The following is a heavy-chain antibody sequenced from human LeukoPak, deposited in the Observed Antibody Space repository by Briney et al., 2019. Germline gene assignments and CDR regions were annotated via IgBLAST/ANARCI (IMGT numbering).Heavy chain of an antibody. Sequence: PSETLSLTCTVSGGSISSSSYYWGWIRQPPGKGLEWIGSTYYSGSTYYNPSLKSRVTISVDTSKNQFSLKLSSVTAADTAVYYCASYDSSGYGLDAFDIWGQGTMVTVSS. CDR3: ASYDSSGYGLDAFDI. D-gene: IGHD3-22*01. J-gene: IGHJ3*02. V-gene: IGHV4-39*01. CDR1: GGSISSSSYY. CDR2: TYYSGST.